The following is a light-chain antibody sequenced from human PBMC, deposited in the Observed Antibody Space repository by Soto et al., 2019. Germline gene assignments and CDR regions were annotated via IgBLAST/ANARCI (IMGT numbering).Light chain of an antibody. CDR1: NSNVGNNV. CDR2: GNS. V-gene: IGLV1-40*01. Sequence: QSVLTQTPSASGTPGQRVTISCSGGNSNVGNNVVHWYQQLPGTAPKLLIFGNSNRPSGVSDRFSGSKSGTSASLAITGLQAEDEAHYYCQSYDNSLTGSVFGTGTKVTVL. J-gene: IGLJ1*01. CDR3: QSYDNSLTGSV.